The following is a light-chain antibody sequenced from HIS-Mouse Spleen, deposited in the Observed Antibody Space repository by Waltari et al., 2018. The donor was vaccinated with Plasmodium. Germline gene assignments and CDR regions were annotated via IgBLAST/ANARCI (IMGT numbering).Light chain of an antibody. CDR3: YLTDSSGNHRV. J-gene: IGLJ3*02. CDR2: ENS. CDR1: ALPTKY. V-gene: IGLV3-10*01. Sequence: SYELTQPPSVSVSPGQTARITCSGDALPTKYAYWYQQKSGQAPVLGIYENSKRPSGIPGRFSGYSAGTMATWTISGAQVEDEADYYCYLTDSSGNHRVFGGGTKLTVL.